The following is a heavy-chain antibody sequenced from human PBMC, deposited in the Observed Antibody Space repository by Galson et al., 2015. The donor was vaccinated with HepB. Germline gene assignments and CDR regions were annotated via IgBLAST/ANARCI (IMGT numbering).Heavy chain of an antibody. CDR3: ARDVSDGYNPYNWFDP. J-gene: IGHJ5*02. CDR1: GFTFSSYS. D-gene: IGHD5-24*01. V-gene: IGHV3-30*03. Sequence: SLRLSCAASGFTFSSYSMNWVRQAPGKGLEWVAVISYDGSNKYYADSVKGRFTISRDNSKNTRYLQMNSLRAEDTAVYYCARDVSDGYNPYNWFDPWGQGTLVTVSS. CDR2: ISYDGSNK.